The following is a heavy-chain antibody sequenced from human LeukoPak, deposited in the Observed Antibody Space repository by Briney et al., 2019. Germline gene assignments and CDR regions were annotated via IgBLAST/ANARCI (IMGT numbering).Heavy chain of an antibody. CDR3: AGSGGSGSHYARFYYYYMDV. Sequence: ASVKVSCKASGYTFTNYAINWVRQAPGQGLEWMGWINTNTGNPTYAQGFTGRFVFSLDTSVSTAYLQITSLKAEDTAVYYCAGSGGSGSHYARFYYYYMDVWGKGTTVTVSS. V-gene: IGHV7-4-1*02. D-gene: IGHD3-10*01. CDR2: INTNTGNP. CDR1: GYTFTNYA. J-gene: IGHJ6*03.